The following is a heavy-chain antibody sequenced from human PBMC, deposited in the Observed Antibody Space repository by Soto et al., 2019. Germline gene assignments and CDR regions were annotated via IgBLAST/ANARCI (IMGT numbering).Heavy chain of an antibody. Sequence: QVHLVESGGGVVQPGRSLRLSCAASGFTFSRYGMHWVRQAPGKGLEWVTLIWFDGSNNYYADSVKGRFTISKDNSNNILYLQMNSLRADDTAIYYCAREGPAGDFDYWGQGTLVTVSS. V-gene: IGHV3-33*01. CDR1: GFTFSRYG. CDR2: IWFDGSNN. CDR3: AREGPAGDFDY. J-gene: IGHJ4*02.